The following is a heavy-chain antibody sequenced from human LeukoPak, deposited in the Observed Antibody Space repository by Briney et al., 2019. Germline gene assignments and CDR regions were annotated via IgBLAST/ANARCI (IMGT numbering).Heavy chain of an antibody. CDR3: AAGSYYTCFDY. V-gene: IGHV1-2*02. J-gene: IGHJ4*02. CDR2: INANSGGT. CDR1: GYTFTGYY. D-gene: IGHD3-10*01. Sequence: ASVKVSCKASGYTFTGYYMHWVRQAPGQGLEWMGWINANSGGTNYAQKFQGRVTMTRDTSISTAHMELSRLRSDDTAVYYCAAGSYYTCFDYWGQGTLVTVSS.